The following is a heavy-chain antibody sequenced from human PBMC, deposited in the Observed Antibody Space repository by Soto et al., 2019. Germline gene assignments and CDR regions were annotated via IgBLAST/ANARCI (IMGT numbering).Heavy chain of an antibody. J-gene: IGHJ6*02. Sequence: QVQLVQSGAEVKKPGASVKVSCKASGYTFTSYGISWVRQAPGQGLEWMGWISAYNGNTNYAQKLQGRVTMTTDTSTSTAYMELRSLRSDDTAVYYCARVELQTLYCSGGSCYGAHYYYGMEVWGQGTTVTVSS. CDR1: GYTFTSYG. CDR3: ARVELQTLYCSGGSCYGAHYYYGMEV. D-gene: IGHD2-15*01. CDR2: ISAYNGNT. V-gene: IGHV1-18*01.